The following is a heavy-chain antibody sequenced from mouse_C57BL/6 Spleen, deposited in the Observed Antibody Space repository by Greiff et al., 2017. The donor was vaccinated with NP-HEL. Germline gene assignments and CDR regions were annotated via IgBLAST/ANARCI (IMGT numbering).Heavy chain of an antibody. J-gene: IGHJ4*01. Sequence: EVQLQESVAELVRPGASVKLSCTASGFNIKNTYMHWVKQRPEQGLEWIGRIDPANGNTKYAPKFQGKATITADTSSNTAYLQLSSLTSEDTAIYYCARGDSDYYGRDYAMDYWGQGTSVTVSS. V-gene: IGHV14-3*01. D-gene: IGHD1-1*01. CDR3: ARGDSDYYGRDYAMDY. CDR1: GFNIKNTY. CDR2: IDPANGNT.